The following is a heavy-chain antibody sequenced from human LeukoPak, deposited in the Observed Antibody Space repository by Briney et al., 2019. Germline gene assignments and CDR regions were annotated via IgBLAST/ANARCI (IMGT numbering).Heavy chain of an antibody. V-gene: IGHV4-39*01. CDR3: VRTIAVAGTGYYFDY. J-gene: IGHJ4*02. CDR1: DGSISIISYY. Sequence: SETLSLTCTISDGSISIISYYWGCILQPPGKGLEWIGSIYHSGSTSYNPSLKSRVTISVDTSKNQFSLNLSSVTAADTAVYYCVRTIAVAGTGYYFDYWGQGTLVTVSS. CDR2: IYHSGST. D-gene: IGHD6-19*01.